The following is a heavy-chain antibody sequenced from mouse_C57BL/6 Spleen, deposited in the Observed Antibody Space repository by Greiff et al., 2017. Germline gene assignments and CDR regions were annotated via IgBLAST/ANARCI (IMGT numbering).Heavy chain of an antibody. D-gene: IGHD2-1*01. CDR1: GYNFTSYW. J-gene: IGHJ4*01. CDR3: ASIYYGTFYAMDY. V-gene: IGHV1-69*01. CDR2: IDPSDSYT. Sequence: QVQLQQPGAELVMPGASVKLSCKASGYNFTSYWMHWVKQRPGQGLEWIGEIDPSDSYTTYNQKFKGKSTLTVDKSSSTAYMPLSSLTSEDSAVYYCASIYYGTFYAMDYWGQGTSVTVSS.